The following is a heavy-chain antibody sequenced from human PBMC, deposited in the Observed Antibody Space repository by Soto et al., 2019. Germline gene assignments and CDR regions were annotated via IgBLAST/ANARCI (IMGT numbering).Heavy chain of an antibody. CDR2: ISHFGEIT. CDR1: GFTFAAYA. CDR3: VKKTAASAPFAH. J-gene: IGHJ4*02. V-gene: IGHV3-64D*08. D-gene: IGHD2-21*02. Sequence: GGSLRLSCSASGFTFAAYAMHWVRQAPGTGLEYVSGISHFGEITRYADSVKGRFTISRDNSKSTVYLQMNSLRVEDTAVYYCVKKTAASAPFAHWGQGTLVTVSS.